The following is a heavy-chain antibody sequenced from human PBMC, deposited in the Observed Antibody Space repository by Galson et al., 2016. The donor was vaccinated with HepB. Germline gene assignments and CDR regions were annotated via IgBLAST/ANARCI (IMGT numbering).Heavy chain of an antibody. D-gene: IGHD5-18*01. V-gene: IGHV3-33*01. Sequence: SLRLSCAASGFSLNSYVMHWVRQAPGKGLEWAAVVWYDGSKKYYADSVKGRFTISRDISKNTLYLQMNNLRVEDTAVYYCARDEGEYSLFDCWGQGTTVTVSS. J-gene: IGHJ4*03. CDR1: GFSLNSYV. CDR2: VWYDGSKK. CDR3: ARDEGEYSLFDC.